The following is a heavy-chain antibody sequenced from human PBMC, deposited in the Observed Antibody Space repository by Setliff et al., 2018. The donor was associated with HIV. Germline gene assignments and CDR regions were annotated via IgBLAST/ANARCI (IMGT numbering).Heavy chain of an antibody. CDR1: GYTFTTYY. V-gene: IGHV1-2*04. Sequence: ASVKVSCKTSGYTFTTYYIHWVRQAPGQGLEWMGWINPNNGGTNYAQKSRGWVTMTRDTSISTAYMQLSRLRSDDTAVYYCARDRGRGSSYGDDAFDVWGQGTLVTVSS. J-gene: IGHJ3*01. CDR3: ARDRGRGSSYGDDAFDV. D-gene: IGHD5-18*01. CDR2: INPNNGGT.